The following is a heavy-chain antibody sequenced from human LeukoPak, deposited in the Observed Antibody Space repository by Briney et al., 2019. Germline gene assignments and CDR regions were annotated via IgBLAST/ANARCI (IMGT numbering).Heavy chain of an antibody. CDR3: ARDHYYYDSSGYYYGIMDY. V-gene: IGHV1-3*01. CDR2: INAGNGNT. CDR1: GYTFTSYA. Sequence: ASVKVSCKASGYTFTSYAMRWVRQAPGQRLEWMGWINAGNGNTKYSQKFQGRVTITRDTSASTAYMELSSLRSEDTAVYYCARDHYYYDSSGYYYGIMDYWGQGTLVTVSS. J-gene: IGHJ4*02. D-gene: IGHD3-22*01.